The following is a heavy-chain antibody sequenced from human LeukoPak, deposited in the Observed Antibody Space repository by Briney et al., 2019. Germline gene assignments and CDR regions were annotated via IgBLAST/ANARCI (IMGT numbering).Heavy chain of an antibody. CDR1: GFTFSSYT. D-gene: IGHD5-12*01. CDR2: MSYDGSHK. CDR3: ARDVGGYAFDY. Sequence: PGRSLRLSCVASGFTFSSYTLHWVRQAPGKGLEWVAVMSYDGSHKFHADSVKGRFTISRDNSKNTLYLQMNSLRAEDTAIYFCARDVGGYAFDYWGQGTLATVSS. V-gene: IGHV3-30*04. J-gene: IGHJ4*02.